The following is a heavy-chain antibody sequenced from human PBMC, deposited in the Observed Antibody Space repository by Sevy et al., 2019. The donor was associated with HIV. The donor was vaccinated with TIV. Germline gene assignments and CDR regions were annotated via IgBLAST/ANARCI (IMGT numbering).Heavy chain of an antibody. CDR1: GFSFISYV. CDR3: ANEDLEGYQH. D-gene: IGHD1-1*01. CDR2: ISSSGGST. Sequence: GGSLRLSCAASGFSFISYVMTWVRQAPGKGLEWVSTISSSGGSTYYADALKGRFTISRDNSKKTVFLEMNSLRAEDTAIYYCANEDLEGYQHWGQGTLVTVSS. V-gene: IGHV3-23*01. J-gene: IGHJ1*01.